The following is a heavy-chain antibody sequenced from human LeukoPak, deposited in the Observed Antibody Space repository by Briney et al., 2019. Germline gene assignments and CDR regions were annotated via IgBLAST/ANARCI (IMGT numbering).Heavy chain of an antibody. CDR1: GFTFSSYA. Sequence: GSLRLSCAASGFTFSSYAMSWVRQAPGKGLEWVSAISGSGGSTYYADSVKGRFTISRDNSKNTLYLQMNSLRAEDTAVYYCALTTVTTYSFDYWGQGTLVTVSS. CDR2: ISGSGGST. D-gene: IGHD4-17*01. CDR3: ALTTVTTYSFDY. J-gene: IGHJ4*02. V-gene: IGHV3-23*01.